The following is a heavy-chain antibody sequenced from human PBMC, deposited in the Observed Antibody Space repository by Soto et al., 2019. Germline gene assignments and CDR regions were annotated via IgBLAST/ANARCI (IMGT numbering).Heavy chain of an antibody. Sequence: EVQLVESGGGLVQPGRSLRLSCAASGFTFDDYAMHWVRQAPGKGLEWVSGISWNSGSIGYADSVKGRFTISRDNAKNSLYLQMNSLRAEDTALYYCAKDPRSSSSWYFDYWGQGTLVTVSS. D-gene: IGHD6-13*01. CDR1: GFTFDDYA. CDR2: ISWNSGSI. CDR3: AKDPRSSSSWYFDY. V-gene: IGHV3-9*01. J-gene: IGHJ4*02.